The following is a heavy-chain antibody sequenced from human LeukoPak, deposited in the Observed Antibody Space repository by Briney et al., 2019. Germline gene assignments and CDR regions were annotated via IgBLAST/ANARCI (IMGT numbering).Heavy chain of an antibody. D-gene: IGHD3-22*01. CDR2: FYTSANT. V-gene: IGHV4-4*09. CDR3: ARGLRDEERHYGYYYMDV. J-gene: IGHJ6*03. CDR1: GDSVSGYY. Sequence: SETLSFTCTVAGDSVSGYYGWWLRHPPGKGLEWVGIFYTSANTNYNPSLESRVTMSVDTSKNQFSLKLSSVTAADTAVYYCARGLRDEERHYGYYYMDVWGKGTTVTVSS.